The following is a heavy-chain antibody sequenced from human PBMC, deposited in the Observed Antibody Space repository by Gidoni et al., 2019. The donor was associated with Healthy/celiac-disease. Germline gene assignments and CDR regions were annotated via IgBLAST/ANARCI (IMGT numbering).Heavy chain of an antibody. V-gene: IGHV3-30-3*01. CDR1: GFTFSSYA. CDR3: ASGIRGSYAS. D-gene: IGHD1-26*01. CDR2: ISYDGSNK. J-gene: IGHJ4*02. Sequence: QVQLVESGGGVVQPGRYLRLSCAASGFTFSSYAMHWVRQAPGKGLEWVAVISYDGSNKYYADSVKGRFTISRDNSKNTLYLQMNSLRAEDTAVYYCASGIRGSYASWGQGTLVTVSS.